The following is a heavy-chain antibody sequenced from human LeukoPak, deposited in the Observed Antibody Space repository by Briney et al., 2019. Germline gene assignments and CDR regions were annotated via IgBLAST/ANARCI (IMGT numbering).Heavy chain of an antibody. CDR1: GGSISSSSYY. J-gene: IGHJ4*02. CDR3: ASHIAAAGEFDY. Sequence: SETLSLTCTVSGGSISSSSYYWGWIRQPPGKGLEWIGSIYYSGSTNYNPSLKSRVTISVDTSKNQFSLKLSSVTAADTAVYYCASHIAAAGEFDYWGQGTLVTVSS. CDR2: IYYSGST. V-gene: IGHV4-39*07. D-gene: IGHD6-13*01.